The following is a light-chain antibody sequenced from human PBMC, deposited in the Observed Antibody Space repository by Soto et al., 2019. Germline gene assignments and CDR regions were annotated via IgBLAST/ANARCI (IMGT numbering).Light chain of an antibody. Sequence: IQLTQSPSSLSASVGDRVTITCRASQGISSYLAWYQQKPGKAPKLLIYYAASTLQSGVPARFGGSGSGTDFILTISSLQPEDSATYYCQQLNSYPITFGQGTRLENK. CDR3: QQLNSYPIT. CDR1: QGISSY. J-gene: IGKJ5*01. V-gene: IGKV1-9*01. CDR2: AAS.